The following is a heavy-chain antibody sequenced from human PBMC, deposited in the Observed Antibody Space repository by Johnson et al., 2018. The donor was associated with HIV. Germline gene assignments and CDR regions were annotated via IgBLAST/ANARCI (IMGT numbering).Heavy chain of an antibody. CDR1: GFTFSNAW. J-gene: IGHJ3*02. V-gene: IGHV3-11*04. Sequence: VESGGGLVKPGGSLRLSCAASGFTFSNAWMSWIRQAPGKGLEWVSYISSSGTTIYYADSVKGRFTISRDNSKNTLYLQMNSLRAEDTAVYYCAKDQWSSSWTNDAFDIWGQGTMVTVSS. D-gene: IGHD6-13*01. CDR2: ISSSGTTI. CDR3: AKDQWSSSWTNDAFDI.